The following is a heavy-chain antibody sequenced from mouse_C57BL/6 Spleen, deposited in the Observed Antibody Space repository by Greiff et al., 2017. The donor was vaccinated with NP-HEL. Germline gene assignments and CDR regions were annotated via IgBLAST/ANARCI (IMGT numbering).Heavy chain of an antibody. CDR1: GYSFTGYY. D-gene: IGHD4-1*01. CDR3: ARFSILTGPFAY. CDR2: INPSTGGT. J-gene: IGHJ3*01. V-gene: IGHV1-42*01. Sequence: VQLQQSGPELVKPGASVKISCKASGYSFTGYYMNWVKQSPEKSLEWIGEINPSTGGTTYNQKFKAKATLTVDKSSSTAYMQLKSLTSEDSAVYYCARFSILTGPFAYWGQGTLVTVSA.